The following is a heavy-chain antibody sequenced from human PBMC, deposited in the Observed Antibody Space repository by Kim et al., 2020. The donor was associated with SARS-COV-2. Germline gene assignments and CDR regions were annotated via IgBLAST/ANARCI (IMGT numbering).Heavy chain of an antibody. CDR1: GGTFSSYA. Sequence: SVKVSCKASGGTFSSYAISWVRQAPGQGLEWMGGIIPIFGTANYAQKFQGRVTITADESTSTAYMELSSLRSEDTAVYYCAREIGRTTVTTSWFDPWGQGTLVTVSS. J-gene: IGHJ5*02. CDR2: IIPIFGTA. V-gene: IGHV1-69*13. D-gene: IGHD4-4*01. CDR3: AREIGRTTVTTSWFDP.